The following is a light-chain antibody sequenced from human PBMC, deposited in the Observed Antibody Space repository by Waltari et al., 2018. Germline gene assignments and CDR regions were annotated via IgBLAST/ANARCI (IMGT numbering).Light chain of an antibody. V-gene: IGKV1-5*03. Sequence: IQMTQSPSTLSASVGDRVTITCRASQSVNSWLAWHQQKPGKAPNLLIYKASVLENGVPSRFSGSGSATDFTLTISSLQPDDFATYYCQQYSSFPWTFGQGTKVEIK. CDR2: KAS. CDR3: QQYSSFPWT. J-gene: IGKJ1*01. CDR1: QSVNSW.